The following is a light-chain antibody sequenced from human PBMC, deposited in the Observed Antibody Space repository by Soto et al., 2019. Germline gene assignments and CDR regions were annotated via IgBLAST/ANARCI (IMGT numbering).Light chain of an antibody. CDR1: SSDVGGYNY. J-gene: IGLJ3*02. CDR3: SSYTSSSTRV. CDR2: EVS. V-gene: IGLV2-14*01. Sequence: QSALTQPASVSGSPGQSITISCTGTSSDVGGYNYVSWYQQHPGKAPKVMIYEVSNRPSGVSNRFSGSKSGNTASLTISGLQAEDGADYYCSSYTSSSTRVFGGGTQLTVL.